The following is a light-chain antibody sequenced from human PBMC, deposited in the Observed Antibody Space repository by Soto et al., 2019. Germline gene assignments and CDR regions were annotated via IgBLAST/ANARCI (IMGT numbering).Light chain of an antibody. J-gene: IGLJ3*02. CDR3: QSYDSSLSGWV. Sequence: QSVLTQPPSVSGAPGQRVTISCTGSSSNIGAGYEVHWYQQLPGTAPKLPIYGNSNRPSGVPDRFSGSKSGTSASLAITGVQAEEEADYYCQSYDSSLSGWVFGGGTKLTVL. CDR1: SSNIGAGYE. V-gene: IGLV1-40*01. CDR2: GNS.